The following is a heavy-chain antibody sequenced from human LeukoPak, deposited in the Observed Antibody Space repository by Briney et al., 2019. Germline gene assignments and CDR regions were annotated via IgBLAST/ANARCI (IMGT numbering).Heavy chain of an antibody. V-gene: IGHV3-7*01. CDR2: IKEDGSEK. CDR3: AKGGYSSCFDP. CDR1: GFTFSSYW. Sequence: GGSLRLSCAASGFTFSSYWMSWVRQAPGKGLEWVANIKEDGSEKYYVDSVKGRFTISRDNARNSLYLQMNSLRAEDTAVYYCAKGGYSSCFDPWGQGTLVTVSS. J-gene: IGHJ5*02. D-gene: IGHD5-18*01.